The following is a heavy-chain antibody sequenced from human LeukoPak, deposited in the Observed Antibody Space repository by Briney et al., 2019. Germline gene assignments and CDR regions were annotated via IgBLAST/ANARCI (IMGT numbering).Heavy chain of an antibody. V-gene: IGHV1-69*13. CDR1: GGTFSSYA. CDR2: IIPIFGTA. CDR3: ARDWSGPFDY. D-gene: IGHD3-3*01. Sequence: GASVKVSCKASGGTFSSYAISWVRQAPGQGLEWMGGIIPIFGTANYAQKFQGRVTITADESTSTAYMELSRLRSDDTAVYYCARDWSGPFDYWGQGTLVTVSS. J-gene: IGHJ4*02.